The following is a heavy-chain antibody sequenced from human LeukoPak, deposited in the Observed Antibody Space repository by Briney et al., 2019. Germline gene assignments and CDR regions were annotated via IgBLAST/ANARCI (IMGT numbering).Heavy chain of an antibody. V-gene: IGHV4-34*01. D-gene: IGHD1-1*01. CDR2: INHSGST. J-gene: IGHJ4*02. Sequence: SETLSLTCAVYGGSFSGYYWSWIRQPPGKGLGWIGEINHSGSTNYNPSLKSRVTISVDTSKNQFSLKLSSVTAADTAVYYCASRYNWNEYDYWGQGTLVTVSS. CDR3: ASRYNWNEYDY. CDR1: GGSFSGYY.